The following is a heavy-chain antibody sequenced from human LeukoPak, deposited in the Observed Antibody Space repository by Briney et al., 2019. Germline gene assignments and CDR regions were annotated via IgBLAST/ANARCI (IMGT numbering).Heavy chain of an antibody. CDR2: IYHSGTT. CDR1: GGSISNYY. Sequence: SETLSLTCTVSGGSISNYYWSWIRQPPGKGLEWIGYIYHSGTTDYNPSLKSRLTISVDTSKNQFSLNLRSMTTADTAVYYCARGGGGYAADYWAQGTLVTVSS. J-gene: IGHJ4*02. V-gene: IGHV4-59*01. D-gene: IGHD5-12*01. CDR3: ARGGGGYAADY.